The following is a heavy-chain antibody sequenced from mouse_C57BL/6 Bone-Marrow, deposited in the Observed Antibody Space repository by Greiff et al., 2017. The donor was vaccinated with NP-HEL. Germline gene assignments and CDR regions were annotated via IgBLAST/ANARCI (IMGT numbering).Heavy chain of an antibody. CDR2: IWSDGST. J-gene: IGHJ4*01. CDR1: GFSLTSYG. D-gene: IGHD1-1*01. CDR3: ARQDGSSSYYAMDY. Sequence: VQVVESGPGLVAPSQSLSITCTVSGFSLTSYGVHWVRQPPGKGLEWLVVIWSDGSTTYNSALKSRLSISKDNSKSQVFLKMNSLQTDDTAMYYCARQDGSSSYYAMDYWGQGTSVTVSS. V-gene: IGHV2-6-1*01.